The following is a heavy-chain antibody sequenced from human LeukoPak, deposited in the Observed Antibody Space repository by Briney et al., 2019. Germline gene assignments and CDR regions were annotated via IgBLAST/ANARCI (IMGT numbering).Heavy chain of an antibody. CDR2: ISGSGGST. CDR1: GFTFSSYA. V-gene: IGHV3-23*01. J-gene: IGHJ4*02. CDR3: AKYTNYYDSSGYYWDYFDY. D-gene: IGHD3-22*01. Sequence: GGSLRLSCAAPGFTFSSYAMGWVRQAPGKGLGWVSAISGSGGSTYYADSVKGRFTISRDNSKNTLYLQMNSLRAEDTAVYYCAKYTNYYDSSGYYWDYFDYWGQGTLVTVSS.